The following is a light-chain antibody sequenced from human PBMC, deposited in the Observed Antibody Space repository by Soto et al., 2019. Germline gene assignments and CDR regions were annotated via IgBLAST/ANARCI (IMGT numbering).Light chain of an antibody. CDR1: SSNIGSYYD. J-gene: IGLJ2*01. CDR2: GDN. Sequence: QAVVTQPPSVSGAPGQRVTIPCTGSSSNIGSYYDVHWYQQLPGTVPKLLIYGDNNRPSGVPDRFSGSKSGTSASLAITGFQAEDEADYYCQSYDSSLSHVVFGGGTKLTVL. V-gene: IGLV1-40*01. CDR3: QSYDSSLSHVV.